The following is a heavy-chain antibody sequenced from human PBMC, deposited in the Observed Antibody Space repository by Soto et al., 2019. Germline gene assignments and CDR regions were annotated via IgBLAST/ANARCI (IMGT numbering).Heavy chain of an antibody. CDR2: IYSGGST. CDR1: GFTVSCNY. V-gene: IGHV3-66*01. D-gene: IGHD4-17*01. J-gene: IGHJ6*03. CDR3: ARAPVTTGGEGYYYYMDV. Sequence: PGGSLRLSCAASGFTVSCNYMSWLRQAPGKGLEWVSVIYSGGSTYYADSVKGRFTISRDNSKNTLYLQMNSLRAEDTAVYYCARAPVTTGGEGYYYYMDVWGKGTTVTVSS.